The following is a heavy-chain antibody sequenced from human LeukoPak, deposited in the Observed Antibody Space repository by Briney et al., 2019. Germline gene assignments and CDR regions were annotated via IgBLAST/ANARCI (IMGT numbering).Heavy chain of an antibody. J-gene: IGHJ6*02. Sequence: GGSLRLSCAASGFVFSGYSINWVRQAPGKGLEWVSYISESSSHTYYVDSVKGRFTISRDNAKNSLYLQMSSLRADHTGIYYCARDRAVKARIGGLALWGQETTV. CDR2: ISESSSHT. CDR3: ARDRAVKARIGGLAL. V-gene: IGHV3-21*06. CDR1: GFVFSGYS. D-gene: IGHD5-24*01.